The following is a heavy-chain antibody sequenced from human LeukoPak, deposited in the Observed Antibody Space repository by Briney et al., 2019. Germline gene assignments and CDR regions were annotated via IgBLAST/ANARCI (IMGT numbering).Heavy chain of an antibody. V-gene: IGHV1-18*01. CDR1: GYTFTSYG. Sequence: VASVKVSCKASGYTFTSYGISWVRQAPGQGLEWMGWISAYNGNTNYAQKLQGRVTMTTDTSTSTAYMELRSLGSDDTAVYYCARGGPGYCSSTSCYGDYDYWGQGTLVTVSS. J-gene: IGHJ4*02. CDR3: ARGGPGYCSSTSCYGDYDY. D-gene: IGHD2-2*01. CDR2: ISAYNGNT.